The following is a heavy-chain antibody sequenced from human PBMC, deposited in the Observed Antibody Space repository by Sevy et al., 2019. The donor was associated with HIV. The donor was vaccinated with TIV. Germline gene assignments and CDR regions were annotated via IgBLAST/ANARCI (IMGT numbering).Heavy chain of an antibody. Sequence: GGSLRLSCAASGFTFDDYTMHWVRQAPGKGLEWVSLISWDGGSTYYADSVKGRFTISRDNSKNSLYLQMNSLRTEDTALYYCAKVMRPSSGYSRINYYYYYGMDVWGQGTTVTVSS. D-gene: IGHD3-22*01. V-gene: IGHV3-43*01. CDR1: GFTFDDYT. J-gene: IGHJ6*02. CDR3: AKVMRPSSGYSRINYYYYYGMDV. CDR2: ISWDGGST.